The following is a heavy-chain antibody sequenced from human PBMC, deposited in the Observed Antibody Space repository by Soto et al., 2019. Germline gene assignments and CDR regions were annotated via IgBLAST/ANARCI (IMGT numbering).Heavy chain of an antibody. D-gene: IGHD6-25*01. CDR1: GFTFSSYW. CDR3: ARGTVETATIITLFDY. Sequence: GGSLRLSCAASGFTFSSYWMHWVRQGPGKGLVWVSRIDIDGSRISYADSVKGRFTISRDNAKNTLHLQMNSLRAEDTAVYYCARGTVETATIITLFDYWGQGILVTVSS. V-gene: IGHV3-74*01. CDR2: IDIDGSRI. J-gene: IGHJ4*02.